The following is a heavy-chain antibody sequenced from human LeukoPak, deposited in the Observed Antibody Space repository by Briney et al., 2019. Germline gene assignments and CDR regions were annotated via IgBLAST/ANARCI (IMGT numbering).Heavy chain of an antibody. Sequence: GGSQRLSCAASGFTFSSHSINWVRQAPGKGLEWVSYISTSSSTIYYADSVKGRFTISRDNAKNSLYLQMNSLRDEDTAVYYCARDRGHYFDYWGQGTLVTVSS. J-gene: IGHJ4*02. CDR3: ARDRGHYFDY. CDR2: ISTSSSTI. CDR1: GFTFSSHS. D-gene: IGHD2-15*01. V-gene: IGHV3-48*02.